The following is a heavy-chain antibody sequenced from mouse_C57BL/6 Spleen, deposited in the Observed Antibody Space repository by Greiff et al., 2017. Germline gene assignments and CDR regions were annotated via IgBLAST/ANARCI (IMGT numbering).Heavy chain of an antibody. V-gene: IGHV14-2*01. J-gene: IGHJ4*01. D-gene: IGHD1-1*01. CDR1: GFNIKDYY. Sequence: EVQLQQSGAELVQPGASVKLSCTASGFNIKDYYVHWVKQRPEQGLEWLGRIDPEDGETKYAPKFQGKATITADTYSNTDYLQLSSLTYEDTAVYYCSRGTGVATRAMGGWGQGTSVTVAS. CDR3: SRGTGVATRAMGG. CDR2: IDPEDGET.